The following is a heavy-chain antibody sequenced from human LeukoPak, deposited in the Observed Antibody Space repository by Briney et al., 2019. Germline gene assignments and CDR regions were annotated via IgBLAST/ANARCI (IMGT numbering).Heavy chain of an antibody. CDR1: GGTFSSYA. V-gene: IGHV1-69*04. D-gene: IGHD2-21*02. CDR3: ARESDWGVLYFDY. Sequence: SVKVSCKASGGTFSSYAISWVRQAPGQGLEWMGRIIPILGIANYAQKLQGRVTITADKSTSTAYMELSSLRSEDTAVYYCARESDWGVLYFDYWGQGTLVTVSS. CDR2: IIPILGIA. J-gene: IGHJ4*02.